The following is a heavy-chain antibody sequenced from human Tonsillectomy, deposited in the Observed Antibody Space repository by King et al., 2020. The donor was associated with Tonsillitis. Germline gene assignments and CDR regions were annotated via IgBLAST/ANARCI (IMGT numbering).Heavy chain of an antibody. CDR3: AKDPSDFWSGYYYGMDV. Sequence: VQLVQSGGGVVQPGGSLRLSCAASGFTFSSYGMHWVRQAPGKGLEWVAFIRYDGSNKYYVDSVKGRFTISRDNSKNTVYLQMNSLRAEDTAVNYCAKDPSDFWSGYYYGMDVWGQGTTVTVSS. CDR2: IRYDGSNK. V-gene: IGHV3-30*02. J-gene: IGHJ6*02. CDR1: GFTFSSYG. D-gene: IGHD3-3*01.